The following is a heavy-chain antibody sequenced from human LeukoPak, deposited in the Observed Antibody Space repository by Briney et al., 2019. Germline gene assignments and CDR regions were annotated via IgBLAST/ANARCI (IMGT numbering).Heavy chain of an antibody. CDR1: GGSISSGSYY. V-gene: IGHV4-61*02. CDR2: IYHSGST. CDR3: ARVGGAGYYYYMDV. Sequence: SQTLSLTCTVSGGSISSGSYYWSWIRQPAGKGLEWIGSIYHSGSTYYNPSLKSRVTISVDTSKNQFSLKLSSVTAADTAVYYCARVGGAGYYYYMDVWGKGTTVTVSS. D-gene: IGHD2-21*01. J-gene: IGHJ6*03.